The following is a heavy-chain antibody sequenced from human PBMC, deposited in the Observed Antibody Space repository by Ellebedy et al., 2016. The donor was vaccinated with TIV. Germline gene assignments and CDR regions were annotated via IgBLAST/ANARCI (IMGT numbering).Heavy chain of an antibody. J-gene: IGHJ5*02. D-gene: IGHD6-19*01. Sequence: GESLKISCAASGFTFSIYGMHWVRQAPGKGLEWVAVIWYDGTNKYYADSVKGRFTISRDNSKNTLYLQMNSLRAEDTAVYYCAREPSGVGWYDSSWFDPWGQGTLVTVSS. CDR2: IWYDGTNK. CDR1: GFTFSIYG. V-gene: IGHV3-33*01. CDR3: AREPSGVGWYDSSWFDP.